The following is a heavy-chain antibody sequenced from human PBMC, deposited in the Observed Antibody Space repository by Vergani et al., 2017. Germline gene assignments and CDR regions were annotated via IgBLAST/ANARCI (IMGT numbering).Heavy chain of an antibody. CDR3: ARKRWYSSSLNFDY. V-gene: IGHV4-31*03. CDR2: IYYSGST. Sequence: QVHLNEAGPGLVKPSQTLSLTCTVSGGSISSGGYYWSWIRQHPGKGLEWIGYIYYSGSTYYNPSLKSRVTISVDTSKNQFSLKLSSVTAADTAVYYCARKRWYSSSLNFDYWGQGTLVTVSS. D-gene: IGHD6-6*01. CDR1: GGSISSGGYY. J-gene: IGHJ4*02.